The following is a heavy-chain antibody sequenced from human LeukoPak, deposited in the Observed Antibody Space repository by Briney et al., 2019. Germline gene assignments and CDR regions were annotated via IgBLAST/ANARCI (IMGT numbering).Heavy chain of an antibody. J-gene: IGHJ4*02. Sequence: GGSLRLSCATSGFTFSNYAVSWVREAPGKGLEWVSSISGSGGTTYYADSVKGRFTISRDNSTNPLYLQMNSLRAEDTAVYYCAKDPYRASSGLVDYWGQGTLVTVSS. CDR1: GFTFSNYA. V-gene: IGHV3-23*01. CDR2: ISGSGGTT. D-gene: IGHD5-12*01. CDR3: AKDPYRASSGLVDY.